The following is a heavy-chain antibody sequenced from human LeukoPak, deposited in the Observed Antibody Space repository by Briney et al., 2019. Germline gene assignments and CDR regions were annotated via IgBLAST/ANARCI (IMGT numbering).Heavy chain of an antibody. CDR1: GYVFIRHW. V-gene: IGHV5-51*01. CDR2: IHPEDSYS. J-gene: IGHJ6*03. Sequence: GASLKISCKASGYVFIRHWIGWVRQVPGKGLEWMGVIHPEDSYSRYNAAFQGQATLSVDESTSTAYLQLSSLQASDTAIYYCARQNHYYYYMDVWGRGTTVTVSS. CDR3: ARQNHYYYYMDV.